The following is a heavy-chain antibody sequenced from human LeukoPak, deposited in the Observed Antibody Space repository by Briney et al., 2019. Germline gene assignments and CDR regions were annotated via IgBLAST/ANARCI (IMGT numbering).Heavy chain of an antibody. CDR2: IIPIFGTA. CDR3: ARDRYCSSTSCYSGDYGMDV. D-gene: IGHD2-2*01. V-gene: IGHV1-69*13. Sequence: ASVKVSCKASGGTFSSYAISWVRQAPGQGLEWMGGIIPIFGTANYAQKFQGRVTITADESTSTAYMELSSLRPEDTAVYYCARDRYCSSTSCYSGDYGMDVWGKGTTVTVSS. CDR1: GGTFSSYA. J-gene: IGHJ6*04.